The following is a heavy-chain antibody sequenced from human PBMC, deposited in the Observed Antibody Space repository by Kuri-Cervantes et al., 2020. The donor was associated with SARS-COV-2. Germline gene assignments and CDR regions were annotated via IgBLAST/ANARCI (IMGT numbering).Heavy chain of an antibody. J-gene: IGHJ6*02. Sequence: ASGKVSCKASGYTFNNYGISWVRQAPGQGLEWMGWISAYNGNTNYAQKLQGRVTMTTDTSTSTAYMELRSLRSDDTAVYYCAREEFSSSRYSPYYYGMDVWGQGTTVTVSS. V-gene: IGHV1-18*01. CDR1: GYTFNNYG. CDR3: AREEFSSSRYSPYYYGMDV. D-gene: IGHD6-13*01. CDR2: ISAYNGNT.